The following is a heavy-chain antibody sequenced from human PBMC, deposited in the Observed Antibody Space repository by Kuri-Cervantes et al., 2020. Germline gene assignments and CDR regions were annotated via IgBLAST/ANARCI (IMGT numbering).Heavy chain of an antibody. J-gene: IGHJ5*02. V-gene: IGHV3-9*01. CDR2: ISWNSGSI. D-gene: IGHD3-22*01. CDR1: GFTFDDYA. CDR3: ARDAIDTMIVVVNPYNWFDP. Sequence: SLKISCAASGFTFDDYAMHWVRQAPGKGLEWVSGISWNSGSIGYADSVKGRFTISRDNSKNTLYLQMNSLRAEDTAVYYCARDAIDTMIVVVNPYNWFDPWGQGTLVTVSS.